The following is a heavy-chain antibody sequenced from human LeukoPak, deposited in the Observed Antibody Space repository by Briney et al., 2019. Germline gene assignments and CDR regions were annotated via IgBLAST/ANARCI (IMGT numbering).Heavy chain of an antibody. CDR2: ISSSGSTI. V-gene: IGHV3-48*03. J-gene: IGHJ4*02. CDR1: GFTFSSYE. Sequence: GSLRLSCAASGFTFSSYEMNWVRQAPGKGLEWVSYISSSGSTIYYADSVKGRFTISRDNDKNSLYLQMNSLRAEDTAVYYCARVSNYDSSGHLDYWGQGTLVTVSS. D-gene: IGHD3-22*01. CDR3: ARVSNYDSSGHLDY.